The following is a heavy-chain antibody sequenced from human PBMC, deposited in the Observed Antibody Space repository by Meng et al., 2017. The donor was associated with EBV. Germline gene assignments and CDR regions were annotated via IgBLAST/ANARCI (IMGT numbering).Heavy chain of an antibody. CDR2: INSDGSST. D-gene: IGHD1-26*01. J-gene: IGHJ5*02. V-gene: IGHV3-74*01. CDR1: ELTFITYW. CDR3: VRGYGGSYLGGDH. Sequence: VQRWDSWGGLVQLGGSLRPSCAAPELTFITYWMHWVRQGPGKGLVWVSRINSDGSSTSYADSVKGRFSISRDNAKNTLYLQMNSLTVDDTAIYYCVRGYGGSYLGGDHWGQGTLVTVSS.